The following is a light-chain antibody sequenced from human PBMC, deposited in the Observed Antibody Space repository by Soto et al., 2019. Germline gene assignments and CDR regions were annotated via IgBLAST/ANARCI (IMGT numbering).Light chain of an antibody. V-gene: IGLV2-14*01. Sequence: QSALTQPASVSGSPGQSITISCTGTSSDIGGYNYVSWYQHHPGKVPKLMIFEVSNRPSGVSYRFSGSKSGNTASLTISGLQAEDEADYYCSSYTGSSTLDVFGTGTKVTVL. CDR3: SSYTGSSTLDV. CDR1: SSDIGGYNY. CDR2: EVS. J-gene: IGLJ1*01.